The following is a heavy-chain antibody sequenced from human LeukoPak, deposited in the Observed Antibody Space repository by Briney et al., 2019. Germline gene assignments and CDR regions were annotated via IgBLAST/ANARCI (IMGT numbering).Heavy chain of an antibody. J-gene: IGHJ4*02. V-gene: IGHV3-53*01. CDR2: IYSGGST. D-gene: IGHD2-15*01. Sequence: GGSLRLSCAASGFTVSSNYMSWVRQAPGKGLEWVSVIYSGGSTYYADSVKGRFTISRDNSKNTLYLQMNSLKTEDTAVYYCSRDWAVLKSSLFLDYWGQGTLVTVSP. CDR1: GFTVSSNY. CDR3: SRDWAVLKSSLFLDY.